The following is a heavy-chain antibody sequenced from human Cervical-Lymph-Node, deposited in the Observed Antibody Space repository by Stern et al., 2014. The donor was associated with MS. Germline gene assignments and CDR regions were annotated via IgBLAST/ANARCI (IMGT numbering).Heavy chain of an antibody. CDR1: GFTVSRDY. D-gene: IGHD1-1*01. CDR3: ARDTSSPERSDW. J-gene: IGHJ4*02. CDR2: ITNVGST. Sequence: DVQLVESGGGVIQPGGSLRLSCTASGFTVSRDYMTWVRQAPGKGLAWVSLITNVGSTFYTDSVKGRFTISRDDSKNTVYLHMTSLRAEDTAMYYCARDTSSPERSDWWGQGTLVTVSS. V-gene: IGHV3-53*01.